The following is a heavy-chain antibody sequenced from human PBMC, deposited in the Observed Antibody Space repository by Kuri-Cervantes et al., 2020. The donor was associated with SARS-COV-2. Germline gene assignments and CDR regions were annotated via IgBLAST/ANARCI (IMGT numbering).Heavy chain of an antibody. J-gene: IGHJ4*02. Sequence: SVKVSCKASGGTFSSYAISWVRQAPGQGLEWMGRIIPILGIANYAQKFQGRVTITADKSTSTAYMELSSLRSEGTAVYYCASQTEIYGSGSYYFDYWGQGTLVTVSS. CDR3: ASQTEIYGSGSYYFDY. V-gene: IGHV1-69*04. CDR2: IIPILGIA. CDR1: GGTFSSYA. D-gene: IGHD3-10*01.